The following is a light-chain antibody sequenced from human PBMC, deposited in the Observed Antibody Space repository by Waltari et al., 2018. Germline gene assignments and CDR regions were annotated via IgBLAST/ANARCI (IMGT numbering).Light chain of an antibody. Sequence: EIELTQSPATLSVSPGERATLSCRASQSVTNNLAWYQQKPGQAPRLIIYGASARPAGTPARFSGRGAGTGFTLTISSLQSEDFAVYYCQQYYDWPPWTFGQGTKVEVK. V-gene: IGKV3-15*01. CDR3: QQYYDWPPWT. CDR1: QSVTNN. J-gene: IGKJ1*01. CDR2: GAS.